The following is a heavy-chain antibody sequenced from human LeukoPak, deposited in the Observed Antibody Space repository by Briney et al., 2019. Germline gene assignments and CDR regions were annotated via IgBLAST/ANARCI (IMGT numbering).Heavy chain of an antibody. V-gene: IGHV1-69*05. CDR1: GGTFSSYA. CDR3: ARDNLAYYDILTGYFPSYYYYMDV. Sequence: GASVKVSCKASGGTFSSYAISWVRQAPGQGLEWMGGIIPIFGTANYAQKFQGRVTITTDESTSTAYMELSSLRSEDTAVYYCARDNLAYYDILTGYFPSYYYYMDVWGKGTTVTVPS. CDR2: IIPIFGTA. D-gene: IGHD3-9*01. J-gene: IGHJ6*03.